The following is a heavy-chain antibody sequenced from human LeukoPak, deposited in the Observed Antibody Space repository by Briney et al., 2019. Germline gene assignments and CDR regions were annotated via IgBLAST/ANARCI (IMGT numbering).Heavy chain of an antibody. CDR1: GFTFSSYW. D-gene: IGHD3-22*01. CDR2: IKQDGSEK. J-gene: IGHJ4*02. V-gene: IGHV3-7*03. Sequence: GGSLRLSCAASGFTFSSYWMSWVRQAPGKGLEWVANIKQDGSEKYYVDSVKGRFTISRDNAKNSLYLQMNSLRAEDTAVYYCARDSSGYYYLFEYWGQGTLVTVSS. CDR3: ARDSSGYYYLFEY.